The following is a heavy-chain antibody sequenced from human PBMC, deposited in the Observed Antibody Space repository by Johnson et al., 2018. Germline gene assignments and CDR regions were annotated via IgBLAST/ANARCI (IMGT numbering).Heavy chain of an antibody. V-gene: IGHV4-59*01. J-gene: IGHJ6*02. CDR1: GGSISSYY. D-gene: IGHD3-10*01. CDR3: ARQYYDGSGSYDYYFGMDV. CDR2: IYYSGST. Sequence: QVQLQESGPGLVKPSETLSLTCTVSGGSISSYYWSWIRQPPGKGLEWIGYIYYSGSTNYNPSLKSRVPISVDTSKNQFSLKLSYVTAADTAVYYCARQYYDGSGSYDYYFGMDVWGQGATVTVSS.